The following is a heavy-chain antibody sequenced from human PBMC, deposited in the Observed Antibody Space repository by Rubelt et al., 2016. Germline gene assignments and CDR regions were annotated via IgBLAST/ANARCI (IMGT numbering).Heavy chain of an antibody. Sequence: QLQLQESGPGLVKPSETLSLTCTVSGGSISSSSYYWGWIRQPPGKGLEWIGSIYYSGSTNYNPSLKSRVTISVDTSKNQFSLKLSSVTAADTAVYYCARVGQIGRVVVAANDYWGQGTLVTVSS. V-gene: IGHV4-39*07. CDR1: GGSISSSSYY. J-gene: IGHJ4*02. CDR2: IYYSGST. D-gene: IGHD2-15*01. CDR3: ARVGQIGRVVVAANDY.